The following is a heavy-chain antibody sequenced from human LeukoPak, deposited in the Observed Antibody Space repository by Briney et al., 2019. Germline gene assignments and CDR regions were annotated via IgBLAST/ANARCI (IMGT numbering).Heavy chain of an antibody. CDR2: IIPILGTA. V-gene: IGHV1-69*04. Sequence: ASVKVSCKASGGTFSSYAISWVRQAPGQGLEWMGRIIPILGTANYAQKFQGRVTITADKSTSTAYVELSSLRSEDTAVYYCASHRVGIAAAGNWFDPWGQGTLVTVSS. CDR3: ASHRVGIAAAGNWFDP. J-gene: IGHJ5*02. D-gene: IGHD6-13*01. CDR1: GGTFSSYA.